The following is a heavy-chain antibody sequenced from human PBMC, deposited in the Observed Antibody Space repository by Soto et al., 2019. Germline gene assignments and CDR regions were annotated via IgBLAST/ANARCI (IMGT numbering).Heavy chain of an antibody. J-gene: IGHJ4*02. CDR2: INAGNGNT. V-gene: IGHV1-3*01. D-gene: IGHD5-12*01. CDR1: GYTFTSYA. CDR3: ARGKGGYSGYDNFDY. Sequence: QVQLVQSGAEVKKPGASVKVSCKASGYTFTSYAMHWVRQAPGQRLEWMGWINAGNGNTKYSQKFQGRVTITRDTSASTDYMELSSLRSEDTAVYYCARGKGGYSGYDNFDYWGQGTLVTVSS.